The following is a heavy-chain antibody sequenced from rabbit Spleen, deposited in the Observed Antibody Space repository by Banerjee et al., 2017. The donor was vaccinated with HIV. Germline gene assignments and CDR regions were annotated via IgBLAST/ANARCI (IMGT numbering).Heavy chain of an antibody. CDR1: GFSFSFSSY. CDR2: IDIGSSGFT. V-gene: IGHV1S45*01. Sequence: QEQLVESGGGLVKPEGSLTLTCKASGFSFSFSSYMCWVRQAPGKGLEWIACIDIGSSGFTYYANWAKGRFTISKTSSTTVTLQLTSLTAADTATYFCARRSFTSDGGYFNLWGPGTLVTVS. CDR3: ARRSFTSDGGYFNL. J-gene: IGHJ4*01. D-gene: IGHD1-1*01.